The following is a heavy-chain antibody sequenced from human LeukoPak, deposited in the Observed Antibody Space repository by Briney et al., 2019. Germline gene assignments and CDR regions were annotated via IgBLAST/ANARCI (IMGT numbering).Heavy chain of an antibody. CDR1: GFTFSSYW. CDR2: IKQDGSEK. V-gene: IGHV3-7*01. CDR3: ARDIVFFNSGI. J-gene: IGHJ4*02. D-gene: IGHD1-26*01. Sequence: GGSLRLSCAASGFTFSSYWMSWVRQAPGKGLEWVANIKQDGSEKYYVDSVKGRFTISRDNAKNTLYLQMNSLRAEDTAVYYCARDIVFFNSGIWGQGTLVTVSS.